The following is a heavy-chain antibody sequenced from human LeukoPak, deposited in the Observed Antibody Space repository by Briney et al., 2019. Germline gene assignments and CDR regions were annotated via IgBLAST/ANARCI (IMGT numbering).Heavy chain of an antibody. CDR2: VSSSSTSI. CDR1: GFSFSIYS. D-gene: IGHD2-2*01. J-gene: IGHJ3*01. V-gene: IGHV3-21*01. CDR3: ARGPPCSSTSCYVTGAFDF. Sequence: PGGSLRLSCAPSGFSFSIYSMNWVRQAPGKGLEWVSSVSSSSTSIYYADSLKGRFTISRDNAKNSLFLQVNSLRDEDTAVYYCARGPPCSSTSCYVTGAFDFWGQGTMVTVSS.